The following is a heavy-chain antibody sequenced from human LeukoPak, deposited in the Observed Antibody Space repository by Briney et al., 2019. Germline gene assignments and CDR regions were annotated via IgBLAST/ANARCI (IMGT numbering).Heavy chain of an antibody. CDR3: ASPSSKYSYGTAFDY. D-gene: IGHD5-18*01. Sequence: SGGSLRLSCAASGFTFSSCEMNWVRQAPGKGLEWVSYISSSGSTIYYADSVKGRFTISRDNAKNSLYLQMNSLRAEDTAVYYCASPSSKYSYGTAFDYWGQGTLVTVSS. CDR1: GFTFSSCE. J-gene: IGHJ4*02. V-gene: IGHV3-48*03. CDR2: ISSSGSTI.